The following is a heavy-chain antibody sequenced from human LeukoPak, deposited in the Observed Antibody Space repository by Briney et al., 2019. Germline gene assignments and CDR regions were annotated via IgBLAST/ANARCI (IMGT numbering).Heavy chain of an antibody. CDR1: GGSISSYY. V-gene: IGHV4-34*01. D-gene: IGHD3-16*01. CDR3: AKPGGL. Sequence: SETLSLTCTVSGGSISSYYWSWIHQPPGKGLEWIGEINHSGSTNYNPSLKSRVTISVDTSKNQFSLKLSSVTAADTAVYYCAKPGGLWGQGTLVTVSS. CDR2: INHSGST. J-gene: IGHJ4*02.